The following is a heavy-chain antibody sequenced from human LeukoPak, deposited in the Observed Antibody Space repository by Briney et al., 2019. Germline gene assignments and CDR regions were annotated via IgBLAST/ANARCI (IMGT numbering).Heavy chain of an antibody. J-gene: IGHJ4*02. Sequence: GASVKVSCKASGYPFTSYEINWVRQDTGQGLEWMGWMNPNSGNTGYAQKFQGRVTMTRNTSISTAYMELSSLRSEDTAVYYCARGRGKYSSLDYWGQGTLVTVSS. CDR1: GYPFTSYE. CDR3: ARGRGKYSSLDY. D-gene: IGHD5-18*01. V-gene: IGHV1-8*01. CDR2: MNPNSGNT.